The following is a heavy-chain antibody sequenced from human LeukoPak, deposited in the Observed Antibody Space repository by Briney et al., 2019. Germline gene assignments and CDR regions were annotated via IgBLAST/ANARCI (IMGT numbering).Heavy chain of an antibody. CDR1: GGTFSSYA. V-gene: IGHV1-69*13. CDR3: ASLDTATASGEVDY. J-gene: IGHJ4*02. CDR2: IIPIFGTA. D-gene: IGHD5-18*01. Sequence: ASVKVSCKASGGTFSSYAISWVRQAPGQGLEWMGGIIPIFGTANYAQKFQGRVMITADESTSTAYMELSSLRSEDTAVYYCASLDTATASGEVDYWGQGTLVTVSS.